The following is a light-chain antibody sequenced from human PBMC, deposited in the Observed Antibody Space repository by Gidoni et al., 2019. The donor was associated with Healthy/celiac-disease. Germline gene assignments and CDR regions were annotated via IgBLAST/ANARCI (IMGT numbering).Light chain of an antibody. CDR1: SLRSYY. CDR2: GKN. V-gene: IGLV3-19*01. CDR3: NSRDSSGNHWV. J-gene: IGLJ3*02. Sequence: SSELTQDPAVSVALGQTVRITCQGDSLRSYYASWYQQKPGQPPVLVIYGKNNRPSGIPDRFSGSSSGNTASLTITGAQAEDEADYYCNSRDSSGNHWVFGGRTKLTVL.